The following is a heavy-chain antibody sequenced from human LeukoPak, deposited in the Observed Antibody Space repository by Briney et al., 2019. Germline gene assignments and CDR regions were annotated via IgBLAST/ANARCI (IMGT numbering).Heavy chain of an antibody. CDR1: GGSISSYY. CDR3: ARAPTVTFFDY. CDR2: IYYSGST. J-gene: IGHJ4*02. D-gene: IGHD4-17*01. V-gene: IGHV4-59*08. Sequence: SETLSLTCTVSGGSISSYYWSWIRQPPGKGLEWIGYIYYSGSTNYNPSLKSRVTISVDTSKNQFSLKLTSVTAADTAVYYCARAPTVTFFDYWGQGTLVTVSS.